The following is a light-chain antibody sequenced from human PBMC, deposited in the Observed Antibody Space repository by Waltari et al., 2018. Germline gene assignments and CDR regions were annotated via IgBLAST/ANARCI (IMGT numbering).Light chain of an antibody. CDR3: CSYAGGSTFVV. CDR2: EGN. V-gene: IGLV2-23*03. Sequence: QSALTQPASVSGSPGQSITMSCTGASSGVGTFNLVSWYQQHPGKAPKLTIYEGNERPSGVSNRFSGAKSGNTASLTISGLQAEDEAYYYCCSYAGGSTFVVFGGGTKLTVL. CDR1: SSGVGTFNL. J-gene: IGLJ2*01.